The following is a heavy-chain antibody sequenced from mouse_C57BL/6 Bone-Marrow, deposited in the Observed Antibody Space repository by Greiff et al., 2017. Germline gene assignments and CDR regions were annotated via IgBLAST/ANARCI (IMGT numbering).Heavy chain of an antibody. CDR1: GYSITSGYY. CDR3: ARVGLGWYFDV. Sequence: DVQLQESGPGLVKPSQSLSLTCSVTGYSITSGYYWNWIRQFPGNKLEWMGYISYDGSNNYNPSLKNRISITRDTSKNQFFLKLNSVTTEDTATYYCARVGLGWYFDVWGTGTTVTVSS. D-gene: IGHD4-1*01. CDR2: ISYDGSN. V-gene: IGHV3-6*01. J-gene: IGHJ1*03.